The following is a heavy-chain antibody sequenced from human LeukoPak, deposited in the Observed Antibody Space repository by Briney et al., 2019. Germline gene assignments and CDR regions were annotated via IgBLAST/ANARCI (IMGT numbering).Heavy chain of an antibody. J-gene: IGHJ5*02. CDR2: INHSGST. CDR1: GGSFSGYY. D-gene: IGHD6-19*01. Sequence: PSETLSLTCAVYGGSFSGYYWSWIRQPPGKGLEWIGEINHSGSTNYNPSLKSRVTISVDTSKNQFSLKLSSVTAADTAVYYCARGPVGRRASYNSGWTYWFDPWGQGTLVTVSS. V-gene: IGHV4-34*01. CDR3: ARGPVGRRASYNSGWTYWFDP.